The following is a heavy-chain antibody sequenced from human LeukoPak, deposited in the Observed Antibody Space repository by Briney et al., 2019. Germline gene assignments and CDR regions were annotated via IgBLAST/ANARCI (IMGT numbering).Heavy chain of an antibody. CDR3: ARASPSHYDFWSGYYPYYYYYYMDV. J-gene: IGHJ6*03. Sequence: RPGGSLTLSCAASGFVYENYGMTWVRQAPGKGLEWVCGINWNGGKIVYADSVKGRFTISRDNAKNSLYLQMNSLRAEDTALYYCARASPSHYDFWSGYYPYYYYYYMDVWGKGTTVTVSS. CDR1: GFVYENYG. CDR2: INWNGGKI. V-gene: IGHV3-20*04. D-gene: IGHD3-3*01.